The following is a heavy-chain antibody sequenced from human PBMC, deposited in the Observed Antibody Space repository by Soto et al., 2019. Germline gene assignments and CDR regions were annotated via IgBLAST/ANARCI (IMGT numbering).Heavy chain of an antibody. J-gene: IGHJ4*02. Sequence: SETLSLTCTVSGGSISSSSYYWGWIRQPPGNGLEWIGSIYYSGSTYYNPSLKSRVTISVDTSKNQFSLKLSSVTAADTAVYYCARGFRPLPNIVATIVDYWGQGTLVTVSS. CDR1: GGSISSSSYY. CDR3: ARGFRPLPNIVATIVDY. D-gene: IGHD5-12*01. V-gene: IGHV4-39*01. CDR2: IYYSGST.